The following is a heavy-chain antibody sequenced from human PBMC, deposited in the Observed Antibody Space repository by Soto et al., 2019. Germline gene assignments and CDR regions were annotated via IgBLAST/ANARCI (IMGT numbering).Heavy chain of an antibody. J-gene: IGHJ5*02. D-gene: IGHD2-2*01. CDR1: GDTFTSYY. Sequence: ASVKVSCKASGDTFTSYYMHWVRQAPGQGLGWMGIINPSGGSTSYAQKFQGRVTMTRDTSTSTVYMELSSLRSEDTAVYYCARDQLSNRGVFDPWGQGTLVTSPQ. V-gene: IGHV1-46*01. CDR2: INPSGGST. CDR3: ARDQLSNRGVFDP.